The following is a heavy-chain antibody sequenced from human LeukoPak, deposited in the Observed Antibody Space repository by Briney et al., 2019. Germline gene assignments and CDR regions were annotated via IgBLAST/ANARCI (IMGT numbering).Heavy chain of an antibody. V-gene: IGHV7-4-1*02. CDR2: INTNSGSP. J-gene: IGHJ4*02. Sequence: ASVKVSCKASGGTFSSYAISWVRQVPGQGPEWVGWINTNSGSPTFVQQGLRGRSVLSSDTSSSTAFLQISSLEPEDTAVYFCARSSGTGFSGSWYGYPFDYWGQGTLVTVSS. CDR1: GGTFSSYA. D-gene: IGHD6-13*01. CDR3: ARSSGTGFSGSWYGYPFDY.